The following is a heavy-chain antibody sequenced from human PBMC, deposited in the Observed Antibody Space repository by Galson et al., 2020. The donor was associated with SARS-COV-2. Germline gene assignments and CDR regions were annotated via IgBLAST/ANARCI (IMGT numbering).Heavy chain of an antibody. CDR1: GFTFSDAW. D-gene: IGHD3-16*02. CDR3: TTYRRAAISFNY. Sequence: TGGSLRLSCAASGFTFSDAWMNWVRQAPGKGLEWVGRIKDKTDGDPTDYAAPVKGRFTISRDDSTHTMYLQMNSLKTEDTAVYFCTTYRRAAISFNYWGQGTLVTVSS. J-gene: IGHJ4*02. V-gene: IGHV3-15*01. CDR2: IKDKTDGDPT.